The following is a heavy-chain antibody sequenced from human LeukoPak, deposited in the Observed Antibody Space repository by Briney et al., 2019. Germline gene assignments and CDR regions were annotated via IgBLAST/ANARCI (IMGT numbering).Heavy chain of an antibody. CDR1: GYTFTSYY. Sequence: ASVKVSCKASGYTFTSYYMHWVRQAPGQGLEWMGWINPNSGGTNYAQKFQGRVTMTRDTSISTAYMELSRLRSDDTAVYYCARVLRYFDWLLLDYWGQGTLVTVSS. V-gene: IGHV1-2*02. CDR3: ARVLRYFDWLLLDY. J-gene: IGHJ4*02. CDR2: INPNSGGT. D-gene: IGHD3-9*01.